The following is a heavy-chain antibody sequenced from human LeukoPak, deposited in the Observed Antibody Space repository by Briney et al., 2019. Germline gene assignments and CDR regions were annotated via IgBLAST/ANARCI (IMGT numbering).Heavy chain of an antibody. Sequence: SVKVSCKASGGTFSSYAISWVRQAPGQGLEWMGGIIPIFGTANYVQKFQGRVTITADESTSTAYMELSSLRSEDTAVYYCARSDYVWGSYFEPLYWGQGTLVTVSS. CDR2: IIPIFGTA. V-gene: IGHV1-69*13. CDR1: GGTFSSYA. D-gene: IGHD3-16*01. CDR3: ARSDYVWGSYFEPLY. J-gene: IGHJ4*02.